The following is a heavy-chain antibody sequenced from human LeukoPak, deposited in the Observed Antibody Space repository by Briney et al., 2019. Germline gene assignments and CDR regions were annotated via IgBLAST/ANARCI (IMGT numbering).Heavy chain of an antibody. CDR2: INTNTGNP. J-gene: IGHJ4*02. Sequence: GASVKVSCKASGYTLTSYTMNWVRQAPGQGLEWMGLINTNTGNPTYAQGFTGRFVFSLDTSVSTAYLQISSLRAEDTAVYYCARVSTYSSSSPLGYWGQGTLVTVSS. D-gene: IGHD6-6*01. CDR1: GYTLTSYT. CDR3: ARVSTYSSSSPLGY. V-gene: IGHV7-4-1*02.